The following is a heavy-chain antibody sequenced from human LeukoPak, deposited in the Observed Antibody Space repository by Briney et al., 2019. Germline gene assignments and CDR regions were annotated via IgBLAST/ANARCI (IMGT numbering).Heavy chain of an antibody. CDR2: FSSGGRT. CDR1: GFTVSTYS. D-gene: IGHD2/OR15-2a*01. Sequence: PGGSLRLSCAASGFTVSTYSMSWVRQAPGKWLEWVATFSSGGRTSYADSVKGRFTISRDTSQNTVYLQMNSLRDEDTALYYCASILYGWGQGTLVTVSS. CDR3: ASILYG. V-gene: IGHV3-53*01. J-gene: IGHJ4*02.